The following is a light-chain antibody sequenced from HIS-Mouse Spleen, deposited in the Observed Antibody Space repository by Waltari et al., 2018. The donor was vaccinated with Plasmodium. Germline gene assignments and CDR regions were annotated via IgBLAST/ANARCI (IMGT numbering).Light chain of an antibody. CDR3: YSTDSSGNHRV. Sequence: SYELTQPPSVSVSPGQTARITCSGDALPKKYAYWYQQKSGQAPVLGIYEDSKRPSWIPERVSGTSSGTMAALTISGAQVEEEADYYCYSTDSSGNHRVFGGGTKLTVL. CDR1: ALPKKY. J-gene: IGLJ3*02. V-gene: IGLV3-10*01. CDR2: EDS.